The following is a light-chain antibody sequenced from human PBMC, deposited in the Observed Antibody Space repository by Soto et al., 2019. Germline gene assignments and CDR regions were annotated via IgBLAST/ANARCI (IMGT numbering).Light chain of an antibody. V-gene: IGKV1-33*01. CDR2: DAS. Sequence: DIQMTQSPSSLSASVGDRVTITCQASRAIGKYLNWFQEKPGKAPKLLIYDASNLQTGVPSRFSGGGSGTDFSFTISSLQPEDFATYYCQQYNSLPPTFGQGTRLEI. CDR3: QQYNSLPPT. J-gene: IGKJ5*01. CDR1: RAIGKY.